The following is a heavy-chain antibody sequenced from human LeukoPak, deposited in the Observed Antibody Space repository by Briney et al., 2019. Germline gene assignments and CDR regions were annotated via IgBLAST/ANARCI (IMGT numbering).Heavy chain of an antibody. D-gene: IGHD4-11*01. CDR3: AKDLDYTAYGYYVGC. CDR2: IGAVGTFT. CDR1: ALSFASNS. V-gene: IGHV3-23*01. Sequence: GGSLSLSHTAAALSFASNSTGSVSQPPSKWLEWVSGIGAVGTFTYYADSVNARFTISRDSSRNTLYLKMNSLRADDTAVYYCAKDLDYTAYGYYVGCWGQGTLVLVSS. J-gene: IGHJ4*02.